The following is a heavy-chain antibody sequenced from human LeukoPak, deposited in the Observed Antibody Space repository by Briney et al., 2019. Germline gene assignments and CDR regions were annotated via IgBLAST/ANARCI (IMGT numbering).Heavy chain of an antibody. D-gene: IGHD2-2*01. V-gene: IGHV4-59*08. CDR3: ARSSRYCSSTSCYPVPLDY. CDR2: IYYSGST. Sequence: KPSETLSLTCTVSGGSISSYYWSWIRQPPGKGLEWIGYIYYSGSTNYNPSLKSRVTISVDTSKNQFSLKLSSVTAADTAVYYCARSSRYCSSTSCYPVPLDYWGQGTLVTVSS. CDR1: GGSISSYY. J-gene: IGHJ4*02.